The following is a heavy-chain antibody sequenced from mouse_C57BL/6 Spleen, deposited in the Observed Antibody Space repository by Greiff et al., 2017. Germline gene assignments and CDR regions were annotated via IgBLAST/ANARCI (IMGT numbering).Heavy chain of an antibody. CDR2: IYPGDGDT. CDR1: GYAFSSYW. CDR3: ARDYYGSSPWYFDV. J-gene: IGHJ1*03. Sequence: QVQLQQSGAELVKPGASVKISCKASGYAFSSYWMTWVKQRPGKGLEWIGQIYPGDGDTNYNGKFKGKATLTADKSSSTAYMQLSSLTSEDSAVYFCARDYYGSSPWYFDVWGTGTTVTVSS. V-gene: IGHV1-80*01. D-gene: IGHD1-1*01.